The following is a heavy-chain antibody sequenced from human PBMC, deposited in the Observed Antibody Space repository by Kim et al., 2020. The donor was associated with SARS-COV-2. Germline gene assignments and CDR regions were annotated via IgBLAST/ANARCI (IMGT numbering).Heavy chain of an antibody. J-gene: IGHJ4*02. CDR2: IYHSGST. V-gene: IGHV4-38-2*02. D-gene: IGHD3-16*02. Sequence: SETLSLTCTVSGYSISSGYYWGWIRQPPGKGLEWIGSIYHSGSTYYNPSLKSRVTISVDTSKNQFSLKLSSVTATDTAVYYCARGGGSAADYVWGSYRHDYWGQGTLVTVSS. CDR1: GYSISSGYY. CDR3: ARGGGSAADYVWGSYRHDY.